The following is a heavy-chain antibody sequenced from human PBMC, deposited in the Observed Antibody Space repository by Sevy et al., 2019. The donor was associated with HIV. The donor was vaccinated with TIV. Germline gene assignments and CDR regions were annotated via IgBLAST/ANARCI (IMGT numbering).Heavy chain of an antibody. CDR3: AIPGFSGYDGVDQ. CDR2: INPSGGST. CDR1: GYTFTSYS. D-gene: IGHD5-12*01. J-gene: IGHJ4*02. V-gene: IGHV1-46*01. Sequence: ASVKVSCKASGYTFTSYSIHWVRQAPGQVLEWMGIINPSGGSTTYAQMFQGRVTLTRDKSTSTVFLELSSLRSDDTAVYYCAIPGFSGYDGVDQWGQGTLVTVSS.